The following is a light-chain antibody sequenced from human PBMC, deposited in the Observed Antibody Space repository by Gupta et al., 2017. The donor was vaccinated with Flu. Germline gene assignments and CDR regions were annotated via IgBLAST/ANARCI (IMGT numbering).Light chain of an antibody. Sequence: QSALTQPASVSGSPGQSITISCTGTSSDFGGYNSVSWYQHHPDKAPRLMIYEVSNRPSGVSDRFSGSKSGNTASLIISGLRAEDEGDYYCSAYTISNTWVFGGGTKVTVL. CDR2: EVS. J-gene: IGLJ3*02. V-gene: IGLV2-14*01. CDR3: SAYTISNTWV. CDR1: SSDFGGYNS.